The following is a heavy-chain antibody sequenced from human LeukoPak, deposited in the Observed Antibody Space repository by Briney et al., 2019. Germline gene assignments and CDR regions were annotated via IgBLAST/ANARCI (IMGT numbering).Heavy chain of an antibody. V-gene: IGHV1-69*04. D-gene: IGHD6-13*01. CDR1: GGTFSSYA. CDR2: IIPILGIA. CDR3: ATETSSSWYLFDY. Sequence: SVKVSCKASGGTFSSYAISWVRQAPGQGLEWMGRIIPILGIANYAQKFQGRVTMTTDKSTSTAYMELSSLRSEDTAVYYCATETSSSWYLFDYWGQGTLVTVSS. J-gene: IGHJ4*02.